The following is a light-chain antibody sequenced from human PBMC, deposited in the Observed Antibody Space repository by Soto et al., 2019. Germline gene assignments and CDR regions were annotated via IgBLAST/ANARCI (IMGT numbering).Light chain of an antibody. J-gene: IGKJ4*01. CDR3: QQRSNWPPLT. CDR1: QSVSSY. Sequence: EIVLTQSPATLSLSPGERATLSCRASQSVSSYLAWYQQKPGQAPRLLIYDASNRATGIPARFSGSGSGTDFALKISSLEPEDCAVYYCQQRSNWPPLTFGGGTKVEIK. CDR2: DAS. V-gene: IGKV3-11*01.